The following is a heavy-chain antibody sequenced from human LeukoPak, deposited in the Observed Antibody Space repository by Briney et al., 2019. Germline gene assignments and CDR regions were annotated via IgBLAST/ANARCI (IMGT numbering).Heavy chain of an antibody. V-gene: IGHV4-59*08. CDR1: GGSISDYY. D-gene: IGHD3-16*01. CDR3: ARHTSAWFDS. CDR2: IYYSGST. J-gene: IGHJ5*01. Sequence: SETLSLTCTVSGGSISDYYWSWVRQPPGKGLEWVGYIYYSGSTNYTPSLKSRVTISIDTSKNPFSLKLSSVTASDTAVYYCARHTSAWFDSWGQGTLVTVSP.